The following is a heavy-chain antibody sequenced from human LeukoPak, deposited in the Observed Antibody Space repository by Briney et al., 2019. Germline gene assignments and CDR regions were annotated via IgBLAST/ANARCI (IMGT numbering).Heavy chain of an antibody. CDR3: AKVQENIVATIIYYFDY. Sequence: GGSLRLSCAASGFTFSIFAMHWVRQAPGKGLEYVSAISTDGGGTYYANSVKGRFTISRDNSKNTLYLQMGSLRAEDTAVYYCAKVQENIVATIIYYFDYWGQGTLVTVSS. CDR2: ISTDGGGT. V-gene: IGHV3-64*01. CDR1: GFTFSIFA. J-gene: IGHJ4*02. D-gene: IGHD5-12*01.